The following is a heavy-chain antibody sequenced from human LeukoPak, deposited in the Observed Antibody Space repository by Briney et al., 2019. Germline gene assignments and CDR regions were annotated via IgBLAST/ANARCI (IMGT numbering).Heavy chain of an antibody. J-gene: IGHJ4*02. CDR3: ARHRPEDGSLDIVLMAYAIRSYYFDY. V-gene: IGHV4-39*01. CDR1: GGSISSSSYY. Sequence: SETLSLTCTVSGGSISSSSYYWGWIRQPPGKGLEWIGSIYYSGSTYYNPSLKSRVTISVDTSKNQFSLKLSSVTAADTAVYYCARHRPEDGSLDIVLMAYAIRSYYFDYWGQGTLVTVSS. CDR2: IYYSGST. D-gene: IGHD2-8*01.